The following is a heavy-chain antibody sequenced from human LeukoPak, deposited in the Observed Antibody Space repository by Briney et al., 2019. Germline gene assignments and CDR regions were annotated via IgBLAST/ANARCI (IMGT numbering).Heavy chain of an antibody. D-gene: IGHD2-2*01. CDR3: ARDLGTIVVVPAASSTNWFDP. CDR2: INPSGGST. CDR1: GYTFTSYY. J-gene: IGHJ5*02. Sequence: ASVKVSCKASGYTFTSYYMHWVRQAPGQGLEWMGIINPSGGSTSYAQKFQGRVTMTRDMSTSTAYMELRSLRSDDTAVYYCARDLGTIVVVPAASSTNWFDPWGQGTLVTVSS. V-gene: IGHV1-46*01.